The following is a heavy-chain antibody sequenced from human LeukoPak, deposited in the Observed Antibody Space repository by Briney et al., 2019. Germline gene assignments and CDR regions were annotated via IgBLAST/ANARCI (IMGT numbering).Heavy chain of an antibody. CDR1: GFTFSSYA. CDR3: AKRAEKACDY. J-gene: IGHJ4*02. CDR2: IAGGGNT. V-gene: IGHV3-23*01. Sequence: GGSLRLSCAASGFTFSSYAMSWVRQAPGKGLEWVSVIAGGGNTYYADSVKGRLTISRDNSKNMLYLQMTILRAEDTAIYYCAKRAEKACDYWGQGTLVTVSS.